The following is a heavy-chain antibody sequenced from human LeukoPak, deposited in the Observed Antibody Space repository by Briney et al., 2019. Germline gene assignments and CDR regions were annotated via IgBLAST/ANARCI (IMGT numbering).Heavy chain of an antibody. CDR3: ARAGATYYYDSSGYPPDY. V-gene: IGHV1-2*06. J-gene: IGHJ4*02. D-gene: IGHD3-22*01. CDR1: GYTFTGYY. Sequence: ASVKVSCKASGYTFTGYYMHWVRQAPGQGLEWMGRINPNSGGTNYAQKFQGRVTITRDTSISTAYMELSRLRSDDTAVYYCARAGATYYYDSSGYPPDYWGQGTLVTVSS. CDR2: INPNSGGT.